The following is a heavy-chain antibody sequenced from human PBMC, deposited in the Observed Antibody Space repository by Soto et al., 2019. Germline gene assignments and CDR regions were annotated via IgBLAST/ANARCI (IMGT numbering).Heavy chain of an antibody. CDR1: GGTFSRHA. D-gene: IGHD4-17*01. J-gene: IGHJ3*02. CDR3: ASAPPNDIGDHDAFDI. V-gene: IGHV1-69*12. Sequence: QVQLVQSGTEVKKPGSSVKVSCKASGGTFSRHAVSWVRQAPGQGLEWMGAIIPIVDATNDAQKFQDRVTITADESTSTVYMELRSLRSEGTAVYFCASAPPNDIGDHDAFDIWGQGTMVIVSS. CDR2: IIPIVDAT.